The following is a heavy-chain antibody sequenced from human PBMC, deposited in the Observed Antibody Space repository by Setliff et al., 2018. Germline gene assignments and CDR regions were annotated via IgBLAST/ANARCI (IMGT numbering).Heavy chain of an antibody. V-gene: IGHV4-59*08. CDR1: GDSIGNYY. Sequence: ETLSLTCNVSGDSIGNYYWSWLRQSPGRGLEWIGYVDHSDYANYNPSLKRRVTISVDTSKNQFSLRLSLVTAADTATYYCARQKEYSGRSCFQHWGQGIPVTVS. CDR3: ARQKEYSGRSCFQH. D-gene: IGHD1-26*01. J-gene: IGHJ1*01. CDR2: VDHSDYA.